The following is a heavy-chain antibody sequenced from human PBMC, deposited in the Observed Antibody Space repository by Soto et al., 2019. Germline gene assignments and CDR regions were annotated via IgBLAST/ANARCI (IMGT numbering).Heavy chain of an antibody. D-gene: IGHD5-12*01. CDR1: GFTFSSYE. J-gene: IGHJ6*02. CDR3: ARAATNYYYYGMDV. Sequence: GGSLRLSCAASGFTFSSYEMNWVRQAPGKGLEWVSYISSSGSTIYYADSVKGRFTISRDNAKNSLYLQMNSLRAEDTAVYYCARAATNYYYYGMDVWGQGTTVTVSS. V-gene: IGHV3-48*03. CDR2: ISSSGSTI.